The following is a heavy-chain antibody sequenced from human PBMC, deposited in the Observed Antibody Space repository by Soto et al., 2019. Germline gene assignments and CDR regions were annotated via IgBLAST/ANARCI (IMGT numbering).Heavy chain of an antibody. D-gene: IGHD2-2*01. J-gene: IGHJ6*02. CDR2: IPYDGSNK. Sequence: GSLRLSCAASGFNFHTYSMHWVRQAPDKGLEWVAVIPYDGSNKFNADSVKGRFTISRDNSENTLYLQMNSLRADDAAMYYCARERGWYARGYYYGMDVCGQGTAVPVCS. CDR1: GFNFHTYS. CDR3: ARERGWYARGYYYGMDV. V-gene: IGHV3-30*04.